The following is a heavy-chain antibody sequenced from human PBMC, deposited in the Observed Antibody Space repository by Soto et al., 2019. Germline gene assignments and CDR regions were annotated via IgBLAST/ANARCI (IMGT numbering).Heavy chain of an antibody. Sequence: GGSLRLSCAASGFTFRSFTMNWVGQSPGKGLEWVSTISSNSAYIYYTDALRGRFTISRDNAKNSLHLQMNSLRAEDTAVYYCTRDASRDSSARGWFDPWGPGTLVTVSS. J-gene: IGHJ5*02. CDR1: GFTFRSFT. V-gene: IGHV3-21*01. CDR2: ISSNSAYI. D-gene: IGHD6-13*01. CDR3: TRDASRDSSARGWFDP.